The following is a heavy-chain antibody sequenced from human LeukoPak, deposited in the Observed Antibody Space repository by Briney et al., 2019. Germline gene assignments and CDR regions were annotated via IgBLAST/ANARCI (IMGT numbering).Heavy chain of an antibody. CDR1: GFTVSSNY. CDR2: IYSGGST. J-gene: IGHJ6*02. V-gene: IGHV3-66*01. Sequence: GGSLRLSCAASGFTVSSNYMSWVRQAPGKGLEWVSVIYSGGSTYYADSVKGRFTISRDNSKNTLYLQMNSLRAEDTAVYYCARDQTLYCSSTSCPRNAYYYYGMDVWGQGTTVTVSS. CDR3: ARDQTLYCSSTSCPRNAYYYYGMDV. D-gene: IGHD2-2*01.